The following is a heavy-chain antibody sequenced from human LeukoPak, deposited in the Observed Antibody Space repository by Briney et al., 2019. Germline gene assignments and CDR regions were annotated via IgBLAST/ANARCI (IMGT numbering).Heavy chain of an antibody. Sequence: GSVKVSCMTSGYTFTSYAISGVRQAPGQGLEWMGWISAYNGNTDYAQKFQGRVTMTTDTSTSTAYMELRSLRSDDTAVYYCARRNYDHIWGNYGSLYCFDYWGEGTLVTVSS. CDR1: GYTFTSYA. D-gene: IGHD3-16*01. CDR3: ARRNYDHIWGNYGSLYCFDY. J-gene: IGHJ4*02. CDR2: ISAYNGNT. V-gene: IGHV1-18*01.